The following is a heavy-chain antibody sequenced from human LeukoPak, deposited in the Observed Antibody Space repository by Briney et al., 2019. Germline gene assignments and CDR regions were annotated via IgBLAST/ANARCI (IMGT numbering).Heavy chain of an antibody. J-gene: IGHJ4*02. CDR3: AIRYSGSYNDY. Sequence: GESLKISCKGSGYNFTDYWIGWVRQVPGKGLEWMGIIYPGDSDTRYSPSFQGQVTISADKSISTAYVQWSSLKASDTAMYYCAIRYSGSYNDYWGQGTLVTVSS. CDR2: IYPGDSDT. CDR1: GYNFTDYW. D-gene: IGHD1-26*01. V-gene: IGHV5-51*01.